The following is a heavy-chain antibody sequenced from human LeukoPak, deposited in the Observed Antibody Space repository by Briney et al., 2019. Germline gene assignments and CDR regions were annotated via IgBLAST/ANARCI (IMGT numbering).Heavy chain of an antibody. CDR2: IYHSGST. Sequence: KPSETLSLTCTVSGYSISSGYYWGWIRQPPGKGLEWIGSIYHSGSTYYNPSLKSRVTISVDTSKNQFSLKLSSVTAADTAVYYCARADVVVVAATVDYYMDVWGKGTTVTVSS. CDR1: GYSISSGYY. V-gene: IGHV4-38-2*02. CDR3: ARADVVVVAATVDYYMDV. J-gene: IGHJ6*03. D-gene: IGHD2-15*01.